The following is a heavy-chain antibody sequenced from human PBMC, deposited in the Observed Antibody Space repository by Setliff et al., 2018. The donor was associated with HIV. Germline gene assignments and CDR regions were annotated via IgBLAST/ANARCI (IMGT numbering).Heavy chain of an antibody. D-gene: IGHD6-19*01. CDR3: AGESSIAVAEYFQH. V-gene: IGHV3-30*02. CDR2: IRYDGSDK. J-gene: IGHJ1*01. CDR1: GFTFSSFG. Sequence: PGGSLRLSCAASGFTFSSFGMHWVRQAPGKGLEWVTFIRYDGSDKYYADSVKGRFTISRDNSKNTLYLQMNSLRAEDTAVYYCAGESSIAVAEYFQHWGQGTLVTVSS.